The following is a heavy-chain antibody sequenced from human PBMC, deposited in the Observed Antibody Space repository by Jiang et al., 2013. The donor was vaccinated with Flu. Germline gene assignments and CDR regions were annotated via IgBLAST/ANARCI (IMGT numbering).Heavy chain of an antibody. Sequence: KPTQTLTLTCTFSGFSLSISGVGVGWIRQPPGKALEWLALIHWDDDKRYSPSLINRLTITKDSSKNQVVLIMSNMDPVDTATYFCARRSYVYGNWKGGALDIWGQGTMVTVSS. D-gene: IGHD1-1*01. CDR1: GFSLSISGVG. CDR3: ARRSYVYGNWKGGALDI. V-gene: IGHV2-5*02. J-gene: IGHJ3*02. CDR2: IHWDDDK.